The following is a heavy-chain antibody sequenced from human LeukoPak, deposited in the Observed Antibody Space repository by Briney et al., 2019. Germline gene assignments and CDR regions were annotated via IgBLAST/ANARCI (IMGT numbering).Heavy chain of an antibody. V-gene: IGHV4-39*01. Sequence: DPSETLSLTCTLSGASISSGTFYWGWIRQPPGKGLEWIGSIYSSGNPYYSPSLKSRVTISIDTSKNHFSLQLNSVTAADTAVYYCARHASWFDPWGLGTLVIVSS. CDR2: IYSSGNP. J-gene: IGHJ5*02. CDR3: ARHASWFDP. CDR1: GASISSGTFY.